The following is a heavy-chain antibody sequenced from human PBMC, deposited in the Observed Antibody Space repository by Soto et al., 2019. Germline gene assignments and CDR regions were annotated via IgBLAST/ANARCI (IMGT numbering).Heavy chain of an antibody. V-gene: IGHV2-5*02. Sequence: QITLKESGPTLVKPTQTLTLTCTFSGFSLSTSGVGVGWIRQPPGKALEWLALIYWDDDKRYSPSLKSRLTITKATSKNQVVLTMTTIDPVDTATYYCAHSMWELLYRYWGQGTLVTVSS. CDR1: GFSLSTSGVG. CDR2: IYWDDDK. D-gene: IGHD1-26*01. CDR3: AHSMWELLYRY. J-gene: IGHJ4*02.